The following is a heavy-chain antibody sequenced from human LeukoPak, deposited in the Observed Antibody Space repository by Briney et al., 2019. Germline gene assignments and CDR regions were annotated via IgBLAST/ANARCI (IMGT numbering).Heavy chain of an antibody. CDR1: GFTFSSYG. CDR3: AKVYYYDSRDDY. Sequence: PGGTLRLSCAASGFTFSSYGMSWVRQAPGKGLEWVSAISGSGGSTYYADSVKGRFTISRDNSKNTLYLQMNSLRAEDTAVYYCAKVYYYDSRDDYWGQGTLVTVSS. CDR2: ISGSGGST. V-gene: IGHV3-23*01. J-gene: IGHJ4*02. D-gene: IGHD3-22*01.